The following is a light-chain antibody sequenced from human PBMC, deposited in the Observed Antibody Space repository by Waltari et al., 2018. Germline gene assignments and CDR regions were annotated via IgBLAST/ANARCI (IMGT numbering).Light chain of an antibody. CDR3: AAWDDSLNGHFV. J-gene: IGLJ1*01. CDR2: DLS. Sequence: QSALTQPASVSGSPGQSITISCPGTTHDVGGYNYVSWSQQHPGKAPKPLIYDLSKRPSGSPDRFSGSKSGTSASLAISGLQSEDEADYYCAAWDDSLNGHFVFGTGTKVTVL. V-gene: IGLV2-14*01. CDR1: THDVGGYNY.